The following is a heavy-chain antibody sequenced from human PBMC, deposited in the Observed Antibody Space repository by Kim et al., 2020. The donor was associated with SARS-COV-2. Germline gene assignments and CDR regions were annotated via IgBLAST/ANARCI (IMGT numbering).Heavy chain of an antibody. Sequence: GGSLRLSCAASGFTFSSYAMSWVRQAPGKGLEWVSAISGSGGSTYYADSVKGRFTISRDNSKNTLYLQMNSLRAEDTAVYYCAKDRMGSSSEDYYYYGMDVWGQGTTVTVSS. CDR1: GFTFSSYA. J-gene: IGHJ6*02. D-gene: IGHD6-6*01. CDR3: AKDRMGSSSEDYYYYGMDV. CDR2: ISGSGGST. V-gene: IGHV3-23*01.